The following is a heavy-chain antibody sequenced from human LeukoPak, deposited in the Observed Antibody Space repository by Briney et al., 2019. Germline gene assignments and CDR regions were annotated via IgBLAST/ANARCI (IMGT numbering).Heavy chain of an antibody. J-gene: IGHJ5*02. CDR3: ARVKIVTMVRGNWFDP. CDR1: GGSISSGGYY. CDR2: IYYSGST. D-gene: IGHD3-10*01. V-gene: IGHV4-31*03. Sequence: SETLSLTCTVSGGSISSGGYYWSWIRQHPGKGLEWIGYIYYSGSTYYNPSLKSRVTISVDSSKNQFSLKLSSVTAADTAVYYCARVKIVTMVRGNWFDPWGQGTLVTVSS.